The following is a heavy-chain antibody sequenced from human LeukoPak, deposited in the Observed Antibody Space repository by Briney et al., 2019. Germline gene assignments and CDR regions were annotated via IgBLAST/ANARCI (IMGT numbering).Heavy chain of an antibody. CDR2: ISGTGGST. CDR3: ARVWKGNYYDY. V-gene: IGHV3-23*01. Sequence: GGSLRPSCAASGFTFSNYGMSWVRQAPGKGLEWISGISGTGGSTYYADSVKGRFTISRDNSKNTLYLQMNSLRAEDTAIYYCARVWKGNYYDYWGQGTLVTVSS. CDR1: GFTFSNYG. J-gene: IGHJ4*02. D-gene: IGHD1-1*01.